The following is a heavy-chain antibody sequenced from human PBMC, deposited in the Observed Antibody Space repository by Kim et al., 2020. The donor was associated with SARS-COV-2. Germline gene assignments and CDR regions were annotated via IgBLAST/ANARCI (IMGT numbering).Heavy chain of an antibody. CDR3: ARDGFQIVVVDTDDAFDI. V-gene: IGHV3-7*04. D-gene: IGHD3-22*01. J-gene: IGHJ3*02. Sequence: VKGRFTIARDNAKNSLYLQMNSLRAEDTGVYYCARDGFQIVVVDTDDAFDIWGQGTMVTVSS.